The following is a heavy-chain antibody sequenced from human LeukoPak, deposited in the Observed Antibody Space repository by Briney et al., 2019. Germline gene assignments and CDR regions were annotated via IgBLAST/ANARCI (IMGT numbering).Heavy chain of an antibody. D-gene: IGHD3-3*01. CDR1: GFTFSSYA. V-gene: IGHV3-23*01. CDR3: AKDATYYDFWSGYRSYYYGMDV. J-gene: IGHJ6*02. CDR2: ISGSGGST. Sequence: GGSLRLSCAASGFTFSSYAMSWVRQAPGKGLEWVSAISGSGGSTYHADSVKGRFTISRDNSKNTLYLQMNSLRAEDTAVYYCAKDATYYDFWSGYRSYYYGMDVWGQGTTVTVSS.